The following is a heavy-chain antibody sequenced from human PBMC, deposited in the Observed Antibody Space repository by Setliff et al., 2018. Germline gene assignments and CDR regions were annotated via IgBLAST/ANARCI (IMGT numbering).Heavy chain of an antibody. V-gene: IGHV4-59*11. CDR1: GGSISSHY. J-gene: IGHJ2*01. D-gene: IGHD6-19*01. CDR3: ARSRTIAVKGGVFAV. Sequence: SETLSLTCTVSGGSISSHYWSWIRQPPGKGLEWIGHSYYIGSTDYNPSLKSRVTISLDTSKNQFSLKLSSVTAADTAVYYCARSRTIAVKGGVFAVWGRGTLVTVSS. CDR2: SYYIGST.